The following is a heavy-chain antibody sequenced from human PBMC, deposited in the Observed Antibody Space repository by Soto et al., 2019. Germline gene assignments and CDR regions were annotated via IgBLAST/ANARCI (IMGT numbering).Heavy chain of an antibody. D-gene: IGHD3-9*01. CDR1: GGSISSGGYY. Sequence: QVQLQESGPGLVKPSQTLSLTCTVSGGSISSGGYYWSWIRQHPGKGLEWIGYIYYSGSTYYNPSLKSRVTISVDTSKNQFSLKLSSVTAADTAVYYCARWAHNYDILILGDSGMDVWGQGTTVTVSS. J-gene: IGHJ6*02. CDR3: ARWAHNYDILILGDSGMDV. CDR2: IYYSGST. V-gene: IGHV4-31*03.